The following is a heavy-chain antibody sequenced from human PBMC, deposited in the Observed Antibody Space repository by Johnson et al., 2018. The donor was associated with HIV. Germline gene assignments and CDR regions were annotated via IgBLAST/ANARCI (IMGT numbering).Heavy chain of an antibody. D-gene: IGHD3-10*01. J-gene: IGHJ3*02. Sequence: VQLVESGGGLVKPGGSLRLSCAASGFTFSYAWMNWVRQAPGKGLEWVSAISGSGGSTYYADSVKGRCTISRDNSKNTLYLQMNSLRAEDTAVYYCAKEILKFGEFIPDAFDIWGQGTMVTVS. CDR1: GFTFSYAW. CDR3: AKEILKFGEFIPDAFDI. CDR2: ISGSGGST. V-gene: IGHV3-23*04.